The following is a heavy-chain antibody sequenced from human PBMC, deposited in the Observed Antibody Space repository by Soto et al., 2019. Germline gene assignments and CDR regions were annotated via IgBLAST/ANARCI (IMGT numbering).Heavy chain of an antibody. D-gene: IGHD3-3*01. Sequence: GGSLRLSCAASGFTFSSYGMHWVRQAPGKGLEWVAVIWYDGSNKYYADSVKGRFTISRYNSKNTLYLQMNSLRAEDTAVDYCARIQRFLEWSGPYYYGMDVWGQGTTVTVSS. CDR2: IWYDGSNK. CDR3: ARIQRFLEWSGPYYYGMDV. V-gene: IGHV3-33*01. CDR1: GFTFSSYG. J-gene: IGHJ6*02.